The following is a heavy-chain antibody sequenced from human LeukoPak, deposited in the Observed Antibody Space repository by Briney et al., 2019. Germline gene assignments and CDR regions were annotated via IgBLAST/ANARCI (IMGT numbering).Heavy chain of an antibody. V-gene: IGHV1-2*02. CDR3: AREDSSRWYIY. J-gene: IGHJ4*02. D-gene: IGHD6-13*01. Sequence: GASVKVSCKASGYTFTGYYMHWVRQAPGQGLEWMGWINPNSGGTNYAQKFQGRVTMTRDTSISTAYMELSRLTFDDTAVYYCAREDSSRWYIYWGQGTLVTVSS. CDR2: INPNSGGT. CDR1: GYTFTGYY.